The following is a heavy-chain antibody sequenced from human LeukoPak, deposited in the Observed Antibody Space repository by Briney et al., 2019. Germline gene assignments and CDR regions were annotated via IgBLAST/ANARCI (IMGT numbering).Heavy chain of an antibody. D-gene: IGHD1-26*01. CDR1: GFTVSNNY. CDR2: IYIDGTT. Sequence: PGGSLRLSCAASGFTVSNNYMSWVRQAPGKGLEWVSVIYIDGTTYYADSVRGRFTVSRDGSKNTLYLQMNSLRAEDTAVYYCAKDRLVGATDWGQGTLVTVSS. CDR3: AKDRLVGATD. V-gene: IGHV3-66*01. J-gene: IGHJ4*02.